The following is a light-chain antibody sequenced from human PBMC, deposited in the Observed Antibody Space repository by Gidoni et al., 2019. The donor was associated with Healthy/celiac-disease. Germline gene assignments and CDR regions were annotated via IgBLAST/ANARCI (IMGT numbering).Light chain of an antibody. CDR3: QQSYSTPRT. CDR2: AAS. CDR1: QSISSY. V-gene: IGKV1-39*01. J-gene: IGKJ1*01. Sequence: DIQMTQSPSSLSAPVGDRVTITCRASQSISSYLNWYQQKPGKAPKLLIYAASSLQSGVPSRFSGSGAGTDFNLTISSLQPEEFATYYCQQSYSTPRTFGQGTKVEIK.